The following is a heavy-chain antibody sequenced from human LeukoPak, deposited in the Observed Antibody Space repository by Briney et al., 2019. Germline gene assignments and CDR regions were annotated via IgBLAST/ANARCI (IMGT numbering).Heavy chain of an antibody. CDR3: ARDLVWFGEPKGYYNYMDV. D-gene: IGHD3-10*01. CDR1: RFTFDEYG. J-gene: IGHJ6*03. CDR2: INWNGRSI. Sequence: GGSLRLSCAASRFTFDEYGMSWVRQTAGKGLEWVSGINWNGRSIGYADSVKGRFTVSRDNAKNSLYLQMNTLRAEDTAVYYCARDLVWFGEPKGYYNYMDVWGKGTTVTVSS. V-gene: IGHV3-20*04.